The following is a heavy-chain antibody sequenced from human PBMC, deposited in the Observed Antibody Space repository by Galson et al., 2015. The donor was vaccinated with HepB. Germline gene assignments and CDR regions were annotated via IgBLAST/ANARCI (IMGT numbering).Heavy chain of an antibody. CDR3: ARDVDGFWSGFMV. D-gene: IGHD3-3*01. J-gene: IGHJ1*01. CDR1: GFTFNNYS. V-gene: IGHV3-21*01. CDR2: ITPTSKYT. Sequence: SLRLSCAASGFTFNNYSMNWVRQAPGKGLEWVSLITPTSKYTYYADSVKGRFTISRDNAKNSLYLQMDSLRVEDTAIYYCARDVDGFWSGFMVWVQGNLVSVSS.